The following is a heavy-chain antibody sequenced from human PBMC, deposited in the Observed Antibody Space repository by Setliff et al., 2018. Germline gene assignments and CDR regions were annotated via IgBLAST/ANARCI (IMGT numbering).Heavy chain of an antibody. CDR2: ISASSANI. CDR1: GFTFSRYA. Sequence: GESLKISCAASGFTFSRYAMNWVRQTPGKGLEWVSYISASSANIQYADSVRGRFTVSRDNARNSLYLQMNSLRGDDAAVYYCASDLSYASSLYYYLEVWGKGTTVTVSS. J-gene: IGHJ6*03. D-gene: IGHD6-13*01. CDR3: ASDLSYASSLYYYLEV. V-gene: IGHV3-48*01.